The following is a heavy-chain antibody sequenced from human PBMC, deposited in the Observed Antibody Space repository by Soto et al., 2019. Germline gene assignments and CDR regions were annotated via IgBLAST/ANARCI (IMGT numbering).Heavy chain of an antibody. D-gene: IGHD4-17*01. CDR2: ISYDGSNK. Sequence: GGSLRLSCAASEFTFGSYGMHWVRQAPGKGLEWVAVISYDGSNKYYADSVKGRFTISRDNSKNTLFLQMNSLRAEDTAVYYCAKERHDYGTPGYFQHWGQGTLVTVSS. CDR1: EFTFGSYG. V-gene: IGHV3-30*18. CDR3: AKERHDYGTPGYFQH. J-gene: IGHJ1*01.